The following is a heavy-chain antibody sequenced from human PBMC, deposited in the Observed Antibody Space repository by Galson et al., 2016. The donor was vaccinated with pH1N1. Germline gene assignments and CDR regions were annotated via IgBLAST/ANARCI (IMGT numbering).Heavy chain of an antibody. CDR3: ARQNDYGDYRGDAFDI. Sequence: QSGAEVKKPGESLKISCKGSGYRFSSSWIGWVRQMPGKGLEWMGIIYLGGSLIRYRPSFQGQVTISADMSVNIVYLEWGSLKASDTAMYYCARQNDYGDYRGDAFDIWGQGTMVTVSS. D-gene: IGHD4-17*01. J-gene: IGHJ3*02. CDR1: GYRFSSSW. CDR2: IYLGGSLI. V-gene: IGHV5-51*01.